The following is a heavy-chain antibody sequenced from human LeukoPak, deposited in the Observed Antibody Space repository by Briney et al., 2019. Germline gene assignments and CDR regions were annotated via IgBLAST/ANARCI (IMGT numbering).Heavy chain of an antibody. CDR1: GFTFSSYG. CDR3: AKVSVGYCSSTSFYDYWYFDL. CDR2: ISYDGSNK. V-gene: IGHV3-30*18. J-gene: IGHJ2*01. D-gene: IGHD2-2*03. Sequence: PGRSLRLSCAASGFTFSSYGMHWVRQAPGKGLEWVAVISYDGSNKYYADSVKGRFTISRDNSKNTLYLQMNSLRAEDTAVYYCAKVSVGYCSSTSFYDYWYFDLWGRGTLVTVSS.